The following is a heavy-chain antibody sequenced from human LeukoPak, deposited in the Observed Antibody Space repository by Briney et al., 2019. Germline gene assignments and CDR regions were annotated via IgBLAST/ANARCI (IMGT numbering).Heavy chain of an antibody. CDR2: IYSGGNT. CDR3: AAKRGCSYGSDY. D-gene: IGHD5-18*01. V-gene: IGHV3-53*01. J-gene: IGHJ4*02. Sequence: PGGSLRLSCAASGFTVSNNYMSWVRQAPGKGLEWVSLIYSGGNTYYADSVKGRFSISRDNSKNTLYLQMNSLRAEDTAVYYCAAKRGCSYGSDYWGQGTLVTVSS. CDR1: GFTVSNNY.